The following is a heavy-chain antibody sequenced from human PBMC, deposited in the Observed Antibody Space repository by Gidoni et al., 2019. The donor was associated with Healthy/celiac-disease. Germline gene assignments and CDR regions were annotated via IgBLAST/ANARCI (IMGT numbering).Heavy chain of an antibody. J-gene: IGHJ4*02. CDR2: IYHSGST. Sequence: QVQLPESGPGLVKPLGTLSPTCAVSGGSISSGNWWCWVRQPPGKGLEWSWEIYHSGSTNYNPSLKSRVTISVDKSKNQFSLKLSAVTAADTAVYYCARDGDYELGYWGQGTLVTVSS. D-gene: IGHD4-17*01. V-gene: IGHV4-4*02. CDR3: ARDGDYELGY. CDR1: GGSISSGNW.